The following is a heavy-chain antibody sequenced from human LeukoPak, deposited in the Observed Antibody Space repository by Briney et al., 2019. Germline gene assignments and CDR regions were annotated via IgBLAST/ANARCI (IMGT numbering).Heavy chain of an antibody. CDR1: SGSFSNYY. CDR2: IYHTGST. D-gene: IGHD3-22*01. Sequence: SETLSLTCAVYSGSFSNYYWSWIRQPPGKGLEWIGDIYHTGSTTYNPSLKSRVTISVDTSKKQFSLKLSSVTAADTAVYYCARRGYYDSSGYRNWGQGTLVTVSS. CDR3: ARRGYYDSSGYRN. V-gene: IGHV4-34*01. J-gene: IGHJ4*02.